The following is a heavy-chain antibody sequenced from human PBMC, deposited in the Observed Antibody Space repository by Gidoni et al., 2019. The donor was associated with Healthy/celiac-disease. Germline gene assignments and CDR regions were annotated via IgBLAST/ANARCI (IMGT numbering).Heavy chain of an antibody. CDR3: ARLEGLASRGWSYFDY. CDR2: IYYSGST. Sequence: QLQLQESGPGLVKPSETLSLTCTVSGGSISSSSYYWGWIRQPPGKGLEWIGSIYYSGSTYYNPSLKSRVTISVDTSKNQFSLKLSSVTAADTAVYYCARLEGLASRGWSYFDYWGQGTLVTVSS. D-gene: IGHD6-19*01. J-gene: IGHJ4*02. V-gene: IGHV4-39*01. CDR1: GGSISSSSYY.